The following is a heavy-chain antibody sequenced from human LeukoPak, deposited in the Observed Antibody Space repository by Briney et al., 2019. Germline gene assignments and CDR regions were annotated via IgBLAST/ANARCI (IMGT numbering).Heavy chain of an antibody. J-gene: IGHJ4*02. D-gene: IGHD5-18*01. CDR2: IWFDGSNK. CDR1: GFTFSNYG. Sequence: GGSLRLSCAASGFTFSNYGMHWARQAPGKGLEWVAVIWFDGSNKYYTDSVKGRFTISRENSKNTLYLQMSSLRADDTAVYFCAREILYSYNFDYWGQGTLVTVSS. V-gene: IGHV3-33*01. CDR3: AREILYSYNFDY.